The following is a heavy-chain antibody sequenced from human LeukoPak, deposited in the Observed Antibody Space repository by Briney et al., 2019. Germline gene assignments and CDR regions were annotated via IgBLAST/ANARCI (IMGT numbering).Heavy chain of an antibody. J-gene: IGHJ4*02. V-gene: IGHV3-48*03. CDR1: GFTFSSFE. CDR2: ISPSGTAR. Sequence: GGSLRLSCGASGFTFSSFEMNWVRLAPGKGLELVSYISPSGTARYYADSVRGRFIISRDNAMRSLYLQMNSLRAEDTAVYYCTRDGHSSTWYANFDYWGQGILVTVSS. CDR3: TRDGHSSTWYANFDY. D-gene: IGHD6-13*01.